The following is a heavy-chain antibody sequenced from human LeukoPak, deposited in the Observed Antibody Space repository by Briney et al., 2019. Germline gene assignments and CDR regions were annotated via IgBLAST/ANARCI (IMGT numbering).Heavy chain of an antibody. V-gene: IGHV3-48*01. CDR3: ARIDNWNYNY. Sequence: GGSLRLSCAAFGFTFSIYSMNWVRQAPGKGLEWVSYISSSSSTIYYADSVKGRFTISRDNAKNSLYLQMSSLRAEDTAVYFCARIDNWNYNYWGQGTLVTVSS. D-gene: IGHD1-7*01. CDR2: ISSSSSTI. J-gene: IGHJ4*02. CDR1: GFTFSIYS.